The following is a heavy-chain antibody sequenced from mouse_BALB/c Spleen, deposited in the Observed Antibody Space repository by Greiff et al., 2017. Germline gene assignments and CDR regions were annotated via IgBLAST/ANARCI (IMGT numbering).Heavy chain of an antibody. V-gene: IGHV1-7*01. CDR2: INPSTGYT. D-gene: IGHD2-3*01. J-gene: IGHJ4*01. Sequence: VQLQESGAELAKPGASVKMSCKASGYTFTSYWMHWVKQRPGQGLEWIGYINPSTGYTEYNQKFKDKATLTADKSSSTAYMQLSSLTSEDSAVYYCARAPFYDGYYGAMDYWGQGTSVTVSS. CDR1: GYTFTSYW. CDR3: ARAPFYDGYYGAMDY.